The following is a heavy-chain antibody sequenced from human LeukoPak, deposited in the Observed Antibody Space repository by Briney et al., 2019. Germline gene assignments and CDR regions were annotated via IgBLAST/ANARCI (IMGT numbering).Heavy chain of an antibody. CDR1: GFTFSIYT. J-gene: IGHJ4*02. Sequence: GGSLRLSCATPGFTFSIYTMTWVRQAPGKGLEWVSTIIGSGGRTYNADSVKGRFTISRDNSKNTLYLQMNSLRAEDTAVYYCAKASSDSSGWSYYWGQGTLVTVSS. D-gene: IGHD6-19*01. CDR3: AKASSDSSGWSYY. V-gene: IGHV3-23*01. CDR2: IIGSGGRT.